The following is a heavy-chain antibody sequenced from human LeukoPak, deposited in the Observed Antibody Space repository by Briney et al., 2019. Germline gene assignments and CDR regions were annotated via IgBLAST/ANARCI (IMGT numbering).Heavy chain of an antibody. CDR1: VGSISSYY. Sequence: PSETLTLTCTVSVGSISSYYWRWLRQPPGKGLEWTGYIYYSGSTNYNPSLKSRVTISVDTSKNQFSLKLSSVTAADTAVYYCARDPGTAAGYFDYWGQGTLVTVSS. V-gene: IGHV4-59*01. CDR2: IYYSGST. D-gene: IGHD6-13*01. J-gene: IGHJ4*02. CDR3: ARDPGTAAGYFDY.